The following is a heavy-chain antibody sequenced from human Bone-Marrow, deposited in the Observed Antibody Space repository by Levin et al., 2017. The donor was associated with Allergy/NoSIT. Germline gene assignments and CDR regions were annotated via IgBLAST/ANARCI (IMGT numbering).Heavy chain of an antibody. D-gene: IGHD3-10*01. J-gene: IGHJ6*02. V-gene: IGHV4-39*06. CDR1: GGSVSDNNYY. CDR3: ARDASRGGLDV. CDR2: IFYTGTT. Sequence: SCTVSGGSVSDNNYYWGWIRQPPGKGLEWIGIIFYTGTTYYDPSLESRVTISVDTSKNQFALRLSSVTAADTGVYYCARDASRGGLDVWGRGTTVTVSS.